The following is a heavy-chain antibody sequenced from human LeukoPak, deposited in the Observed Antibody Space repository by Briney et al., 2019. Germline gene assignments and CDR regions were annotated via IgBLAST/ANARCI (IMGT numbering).Heavy chain of an antibody. J-gene: IGHJ4*02. CDR1: GFTFSNYG. D-gene: IGHD2-21*02. V-gene: IGHV3-30*02. CDR3: AKDSCVGDCYSFDY. CDR2: VHSDGSEK. Sequence: PGGSLRLSCAASGFTFSNYGMHWVRQAPGKGLEWVAFVHSDGSEKYYADSVEGRFTISIDSSKNSLSLQMNGLRTEDTAVYFCAKDSCVGDCYSFDYWGQGTLVTVSS.